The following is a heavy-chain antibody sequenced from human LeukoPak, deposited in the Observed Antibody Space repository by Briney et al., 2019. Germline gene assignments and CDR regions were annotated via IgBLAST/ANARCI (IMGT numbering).Heavy chain of an antibody. J-gene: IGHJ4*02. CDR3: AHTGVSGVLY. D-gene: IGHD3-3*01. V-gene: IGHV2-5*01. Sequence: GSGPTLVNPTQTLTLTCTFSGFSLTTSGVGVAWIRQPPGKALEWLALIYWNDDKRYSPSLRTRLTITKDTSKNQVVLTMTNMDPVDTATYFCAHTGVSGVLYWGQGTLVTVSS. CDR1: GFSLTTSGVG. CDR2: IYWNDDK.